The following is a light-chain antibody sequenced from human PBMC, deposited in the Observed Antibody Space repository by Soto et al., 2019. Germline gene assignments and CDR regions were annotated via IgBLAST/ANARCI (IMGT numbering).Light chain of an antibody. Sequence: EIVLTQSPGTLSLSPGERATLSCRASQSVSSSYLAWYQQKPGQAPRLLIYGASRRATGIPDRFSGSGSGTDFTLTISRLEPEDFAVYYCQQYGSSPNTFGPGTKVDIK. V-gene: IGKV3-20*01. CDR3: QQYGSSPNT. CDR1: QSVSSSY. CDR2: GAS. J-gene: IGKJ3*01.